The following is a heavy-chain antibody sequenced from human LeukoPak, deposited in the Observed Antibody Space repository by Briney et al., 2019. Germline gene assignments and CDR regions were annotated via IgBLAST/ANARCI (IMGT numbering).Heavy chain of an antibody. CDR2: IDPADSQT. Sequence: GESLKISCQGSGYSFTSYWICWVRQMPGGGLEWMGRIDPADSQTNYSPSFQGHVTISADKSISTVYLQWSTLKASDTAMYYCARQLTSGDCDYWGQGTLVTVSS. V-gene: IGHV5-10-1*01. D-gene: IGHD1-1*01. CDR3: ARQLTSGDCDY. J-gene: IGHJ4*02. CDR1: GYSFTSYW.